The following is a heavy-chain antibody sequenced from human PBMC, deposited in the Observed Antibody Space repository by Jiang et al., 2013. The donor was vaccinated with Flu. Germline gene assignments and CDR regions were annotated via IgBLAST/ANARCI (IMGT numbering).Heavy chain of an antibody. Sequence: KPGASVKVSCKASGYTFTGYYMHWVRQAPGQGLEWMGWINPNSGGTNYAQKFQGRVTMTRDTSISTAYMELSRLRSDDTAVYYCARQYYDFWSGYGSGYYGMDVWGQGTTVTVSS. V-gene: IGHV1-2*02. J-gene: IGHJ6*02. CDR1: GYTFTGYY. CDR2: INPNSGGT. CDR3: ARQYYDFWSGYGSGYYGMDV. D-gene: IGHD3-3*01.